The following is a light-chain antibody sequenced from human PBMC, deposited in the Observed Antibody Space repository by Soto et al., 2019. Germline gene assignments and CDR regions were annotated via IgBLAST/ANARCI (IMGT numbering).Light chain of an antibody. CDR2: KFS. CDR3: MQGTYWPRLT. V-gene: IGKV2-30*01. Sequence: DVVMTQSPLSLPVTLGQPASISCRSSQSLVYSDGNTYLNWFHQRPGPSPRRLIYKFSNRDSGVPDRFSGSVSGTDFTLKISRVEAEDVGVYYCMQGTYWPRLTFGGGTKVEIK. CDR1: QSLVYSDGNTY. J-gene: IGKJ4*01.